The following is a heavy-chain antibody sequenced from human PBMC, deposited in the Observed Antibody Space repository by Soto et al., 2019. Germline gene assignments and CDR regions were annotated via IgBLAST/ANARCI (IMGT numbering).Heavy chain of an antibody. CDR1: GFTFSNYA. Sequence: QVQLVESGGGVVQPGRSLRLSCAASGFTFSNYAMHWVRQPPGKGLEWVTVISYDGSNKYYADSVKGRFTISRDNSKNTVYLQMNSLRAEDTAVYYCARALRGFDGDYNYFDYWGQGTLVTVSS. D-gene: IGHD4-17*01. CDR2: ISYDGSNK. CDR3: ARALRGFDGDYNYFDY. V-gene: IGHV3-30-3*01. J-gene: IGHJ4*02.